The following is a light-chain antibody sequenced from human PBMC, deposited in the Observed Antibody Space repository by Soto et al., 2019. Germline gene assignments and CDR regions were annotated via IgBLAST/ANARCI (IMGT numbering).Light chain of an antibody. J-gene: IGKJ1*01. CDR2: RAS. CDR1: QTISTS. Sequence: DIQMTQSPSSLSASVGDRVTISCRASQTISTSLNWYQQKPGTAPRLLIYRASSVKSGVPPRFSGSGSGRDFTLTISSLRPEDIATYFCQQSYNPPPWTFGQGTKVEVK. V-gene: IGKV1-39*01. CDR3: QQSYNPPPWT.